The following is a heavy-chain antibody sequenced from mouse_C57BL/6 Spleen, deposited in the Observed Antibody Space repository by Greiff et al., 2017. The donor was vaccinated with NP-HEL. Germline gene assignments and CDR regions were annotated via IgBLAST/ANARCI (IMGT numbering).Heavy chain of an antibody. CDR3: ASEDGYYGYFDV. Sequence: VQLQQSGPELVKPGASVKISCKASGYAFSSSWMNWVKQRPGKGLEWIGRIYPGDGDTNYNGKFKGKATLTADKSSSTAYMQLSSLTSEDSAVYFCASEDGYYGYFDVWGTGTTVTVSS. V-gene: IGHV1-82*01. CDR1: GYAFSSSW. CDR2: IYPGDGDT. J-gene: IGHJ1*03. D-gene: IGHD2-3*01.